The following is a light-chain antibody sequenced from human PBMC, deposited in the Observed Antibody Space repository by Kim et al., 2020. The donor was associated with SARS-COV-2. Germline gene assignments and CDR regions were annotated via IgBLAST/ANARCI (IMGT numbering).Light chain of an antibody. Sequence: SVEDRVNITCRASQSIGKFLNWYQQRPGNAPNLLIYGASTLQGGVPSRFSGSGSGTEFTLTISSLQPEDFVTYYCQQSFGTPPITFGQGTRLEIK. CDR3: QQSFGTPPIT. CDR1: QSIGKF. CDR2: GAS. V-gene: IGKV1-39*01. J-gene: IGKJ5*01.